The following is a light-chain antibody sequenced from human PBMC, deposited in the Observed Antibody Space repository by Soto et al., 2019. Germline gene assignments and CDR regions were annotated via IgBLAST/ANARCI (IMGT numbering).Light chain of an antibody. V-gene: IGKV1-6*01. Sequence: AIQMTQSPSSLSASVGDRVTITCRASQGIRNDLGWYQQTQGKAPKLLIYAASKSQSGVPSRFSGSGSGTDFTLTISSLQPEDFATYYSLQDYSYPLSFGGGNRVEVK. CDR3: LQDYSYPLS. CDR1: QGIRND. CDR2: AAS. J-gene: IGKJ4*01.